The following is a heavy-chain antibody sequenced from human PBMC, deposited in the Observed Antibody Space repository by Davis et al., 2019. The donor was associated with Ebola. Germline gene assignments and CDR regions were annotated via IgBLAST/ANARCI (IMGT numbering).Heavy chain of an antibody. D-gene: IGHD6-19*01. CDR1: GFTFSSYS. CDR3: AKDPQWLVQYFDY. Sequence: GGSLRLSCAASGFTFSSYSMNWVRQAPGKGLEWVSSISSSSSTIYYADSVKGRFTISRDNAKNSLYLQMNSLRAEDTAVYYCAKDPQWLVQYFDYWGQGTLVTVSS. J-gene: IGHJ4*02. CDR2: ISSSSSTI. V-gene: IGHV3-48*01.